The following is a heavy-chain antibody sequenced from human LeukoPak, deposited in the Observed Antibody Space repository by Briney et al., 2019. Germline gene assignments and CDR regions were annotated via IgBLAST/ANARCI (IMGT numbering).Heavy chain of an antibody. Sequence: PGGSLRLSCAASGFTFDDYAMHWVRQAPGKGLEWVSAISGSGGSTYYADSVKGRFTISRDNSKNTLYLQMNSLRAEDTAVYYCTKGRGSSGYYTGYYFDYWGQGTLVTVSS. CDR1: GFTFDDYA. J-gene: IGHJ4*02. CDR3: TKGRGSSGYYTGYYFDY. CDR2: ISGSGGST. V-gene: IGHV3-23*01. D-gene: IGHD3-22*01.